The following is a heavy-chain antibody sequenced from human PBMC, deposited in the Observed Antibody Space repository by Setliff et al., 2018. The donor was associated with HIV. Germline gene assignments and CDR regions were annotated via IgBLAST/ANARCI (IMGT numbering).Heavy chain of an antibody. V-gene: IGHV4-34*01. Sequence: SETLSLTCTVYGGSFSGYYWTWIRQPPGKGLEFIGEMNHRGVIKYLSSLKSRVTMAVDTSKKQFSLKLKSVTAADTAVYYCARDQSDWFYWGQGTLVTVSS. J-gene: IGHJ4*02. CDR3: ARDQSDWFY. CDR2: MNHRGVI. CDR1: GGSFSGYY. D-gene: IGHD3-3*01.